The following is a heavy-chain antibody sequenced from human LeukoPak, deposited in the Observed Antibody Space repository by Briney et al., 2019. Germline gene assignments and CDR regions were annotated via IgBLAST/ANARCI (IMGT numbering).Heavy chain of an antibody. CDR3: AKVGSFHYDSSGYVGKKGGYFDY. CDR2: IYSSGST. CDR1: GASISSGSNY. D-gene: IGHD3-22*01. Sequence: PSETLSLTCSVSGASISSGSNYWGWIRQPPGKTLEWIGSIYSSGSTYYNPSLKSRVIIIIDTPKNHFSLTLSSVTAADTAVYYCAKVGSFHYDSSGYVGKKGGYFDYWGQGTLVTVSS. V-gene: IGHV4-39*07. J-gene: IGHJ4*02.